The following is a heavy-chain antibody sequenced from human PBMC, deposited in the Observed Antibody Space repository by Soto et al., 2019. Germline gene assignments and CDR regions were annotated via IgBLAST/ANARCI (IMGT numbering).Heavy chain of an antibody. V-gene: IGHV3-66*01. CDR1: GFTVSNLY. CDR2: ISSGGST. D-gene: IGHD3-3*01. J-gene: IGHJ4*02. CDR3: ARDTLGGAYDFLH. Sequence: GGSLRLSCAASGFTVSNLYMTWVRQAPGKGLQWVAVISSGGSTYYADSVKGRFTISRDNSKNTLYLEMNSLRAEDTVVYYCARDTLGGAYDFLHGGQGTLVTVS.